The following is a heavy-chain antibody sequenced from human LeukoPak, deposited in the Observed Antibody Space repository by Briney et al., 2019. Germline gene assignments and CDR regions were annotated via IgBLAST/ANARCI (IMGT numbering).Heavy chain of an antibody. CDR2: IRYDGSNK. V-gene: IGHV3-30*02. CDR3: AKAPSVDYDSRPAS. Sequence: GGSLRLSCAASGFTFSSYGMHWVRQAPGKGLEWVAFIRYDGSNKYYADSVKGRFTISRDNSKNTLYLQMNSLRAEDTAVYYCAKAPSVDYDSRPASWGQGTLVTVSS. D-gene: IGHD3-22*01. J-gene: IGHJ5*02. CDR1: GFTFSSYG.